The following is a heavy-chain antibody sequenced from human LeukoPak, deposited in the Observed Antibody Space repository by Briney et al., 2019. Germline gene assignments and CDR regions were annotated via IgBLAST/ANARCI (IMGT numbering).Heavy chain of an antibody. CDR2: ISWNSGSI. V-gene: IGHV3-9*03. D-gene: IGHD3-16*01. CDR3: AKGLGSTGLYYMDV. J-gene: IGHJ6*03. Sequence: PGRSLRLSCAASGFTFDDYAMHWVRQAPGKGLEWVSGISWNSGSIGYADSVKGRFTISRDNAKNSLYLQMNSLRAEDMALYYCAKGLGSTGLYYMDVWGKGTTVTVSS. CDR1: GFTFDDYA.